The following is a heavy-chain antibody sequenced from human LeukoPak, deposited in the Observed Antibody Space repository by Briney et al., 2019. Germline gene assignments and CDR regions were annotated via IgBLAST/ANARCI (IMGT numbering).Heavy chain of an antibody. J-gene: IGHJ3*02. CDR1: GFTFSSYW. Sequence: PGGSLRLSCAASGFTFSSYWMSWVRQAPGKGLEWVANIKQDGSEKYYVDSVKGRFTISRDNSKNTLYLQMNSLRGEDTAVYYCAKDRRATYSYDSGGAFYIWGQGTMVTVSS. CDR2: IKQDGSEK. D-gene: IGHD3-22*01. CDR3: AKDRRATYSYDSGGAFYI. V-gene: IGHV3-7*01.